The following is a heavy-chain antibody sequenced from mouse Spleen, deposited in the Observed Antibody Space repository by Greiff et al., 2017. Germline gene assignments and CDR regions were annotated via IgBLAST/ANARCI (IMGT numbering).Heavy chain of an antibody. J-gene: IGHJ4*01. V-gene: IGHV3-6*02. CDR1: GYSITSGYY. CDR3: AREGPIYDGYFYAMDY. D-gene: IGHD2-3*01. CDR2: ISYDGSN. Sequence: ESGPGLVKPSQSLSLTCSVTGYSITSGYYWNWIRQFPGNKLEWMGYISYDGSNNYNPSLKNRISITRDTSKNQFFLKLNSVTTEDTATYDCAREGPIYDGYFYAMDYWGQGTSVTVSS.